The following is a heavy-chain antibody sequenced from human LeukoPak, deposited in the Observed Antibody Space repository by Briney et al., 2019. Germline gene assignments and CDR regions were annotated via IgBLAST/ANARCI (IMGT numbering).Heavy chain of an antibody. CDR2: IYYSGST. D-gene: IGHD2-2*01. J-gene: IGHJ5*02. V-gene: IGHV4-59*01. CDR3: ARDLFLGYCSSTSCPHNWFDP. CDR1: GGSISSYY. Sequence: NPSETLSLNXTVSGGSISSYYWSWIRQPPGKGLEWIGYIYYSGSTNYNPSLKSRVTISVDTSKNQFSLKLSSVTAADTAVYYCARDLFLGYCSSTSCPHNWFDPWGQGTLVTVSS.